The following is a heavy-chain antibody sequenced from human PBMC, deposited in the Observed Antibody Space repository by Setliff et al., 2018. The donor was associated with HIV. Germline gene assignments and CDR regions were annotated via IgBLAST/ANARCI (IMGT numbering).Heavy chain of an antibody. J-gene: IGHJ4*02. V-gene: IGHV1-69*02. CDR3: ARGGDYDSSGYYVT. D-gene: IGHD3-22*01. CDR2: TIPILGVP. CDR1: GGPFTSSS. Sequence: SVKVSCKASGGPFTSSSIGWVRQAPGQGLEWMGRTIPILGVPRYAQKFQGRVTITADKSTSTSYMHLSSLRAEDTAVYFCARGGDYDSSGYYVTWGQGSLVTVSS.